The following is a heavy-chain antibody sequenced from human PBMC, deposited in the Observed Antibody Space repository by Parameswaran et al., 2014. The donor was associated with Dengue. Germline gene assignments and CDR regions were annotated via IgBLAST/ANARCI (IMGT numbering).Heavy chain of an antibody. CDR2: IIPSFATA. CDR3: ARNGDYNYYGMDV. V-gene: IGHV1-69*06. D-gene: IGHD5-24*01. J-gene: IGHJ6*02. Sequence: WVRQAPGQGLEWMRGIIPSFATANYAQKFQGKVTFTADISTNTAYMELISLTSEDTAVYYCARNGDYNYYGMDVWGQGTTVTVSS.